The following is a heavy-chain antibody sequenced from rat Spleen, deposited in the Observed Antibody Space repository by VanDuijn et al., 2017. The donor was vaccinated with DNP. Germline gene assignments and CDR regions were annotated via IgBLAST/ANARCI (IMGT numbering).Heavy chain of an antibody. CDR2: IIYDGSRT. D-gene: IGHD1-10*01. J-gene: IGHJ2*01. CDR1: GFTFSDYH. Sequence: EVQLVESGGGLVQPGRSLKLSCVVSGFTFSDYHMAWVRQAPKKGLEWVATIIYDGSRTSYRDSVKGRFILARDNAKNTLYLHMDSLRSDDTATYYCATQAPIYNNEQFHFDYWGQGVMVTVSS. V-gene: IGHV5S10*01. CDR3: ATQAPIYNNEQFHFDY.